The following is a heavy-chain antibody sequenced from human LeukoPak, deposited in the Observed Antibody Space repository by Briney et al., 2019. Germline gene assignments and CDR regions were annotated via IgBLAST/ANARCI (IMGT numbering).Heavy chain of an antibody. Sequence: SETLSLTCTVSGGSTSSYYWSWIRQPPGKGLEWIGYIYYSGSTNYNPSLKSRVTISVDTSKNQFSLKLSSVTAADTAVYYCARHNWNYRYDYWGQGTLVTVSS. V-gene: IGHV4-59*08. D-gene: IGHD1-7*01. J-gene: IGHJ4*02. CDR2: IYYSGST. CDR1: GGSTSSYY. CDR3: ARHNWNYRYDY.